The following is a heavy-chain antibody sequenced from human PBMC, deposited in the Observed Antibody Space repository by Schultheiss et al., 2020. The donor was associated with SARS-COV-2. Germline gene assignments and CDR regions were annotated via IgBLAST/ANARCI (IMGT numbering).Heavy chain of an antibody. CDR2: INHSGST. J-gene: IGHJ6*02. CDR1: GGSFSGYY. V-gene: IGHV4-34*01. Sequence: SETLSLTCAVYGGSFSGYYWSWIRQPPGKGLEWIGEINHSGSTNYNPSLKSRVTISVDTSKNQFSLKLNSVTAADTAVYYCASLGITSAGVVSEGEGMDVWGQGTMVTVSS. D-gene: IGHD3-3*01. CDR3: ASLGITSAGVVSEGEGMDV.